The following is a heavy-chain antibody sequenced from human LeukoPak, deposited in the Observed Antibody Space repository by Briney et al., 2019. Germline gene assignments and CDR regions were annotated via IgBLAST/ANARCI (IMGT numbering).Heavy chain of an antibody. CDR2: INPSGGST. D-gene: IGHD2-15*01. Sequence: ASVKVSCKASGYTFTSYYMHWVRQAPGQGLEWMGIINPSGGSTSYSQKFQGRDTMTRDTSTSTVYMELSSLRSEDTAVYYCARVGHYCSGGSCYFDYWGQGTLVTVSS. J-gene: IGHJ4*02. CDR3: ARVGHYCSGGSCYFDY. V-gene: IGHV1-46*01. CDR1: GYTFTSYY.